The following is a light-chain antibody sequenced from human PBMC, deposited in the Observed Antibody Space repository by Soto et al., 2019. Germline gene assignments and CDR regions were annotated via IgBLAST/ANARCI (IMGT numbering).Light chain of an antibody. Sequence: DIQMTQSPSSLSASVGDRVTITCRASQSINNYLCWHQQKPGKAPKLLIYTASTLQGGVPSRFSGSGSGTEFTLTITSLQPEDFATYYCQETYSNLYTFGQGTKLEIK. V-gene: IGKV1-39*01. CDR3: QETYSNLYT. CDR2: TAS. J-gene: IGKJ2*01. CDR1: QSINNY.